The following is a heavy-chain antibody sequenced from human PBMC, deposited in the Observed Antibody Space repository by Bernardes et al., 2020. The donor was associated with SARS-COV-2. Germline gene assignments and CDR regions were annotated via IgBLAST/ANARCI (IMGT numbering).Heavy chain of an antibody. D-gene: IGHD3-10*01. J-gene: IGHJ4*02. CDR3: ARDRWFGDFDY. CDR1: GGSFGSHY. Sequence: SETLFLTCTVSGGSFGSHYWSWIRQPAGKGLEWIGRIHSSGTTKYNPSLRSRVTLSLDPSKNQFSLRMTSVTAADTAVYYCARDRWFGDFDYWGQGNLVTVSS. CDR2: IHSSGTT. V-gene: IGHV4-4*07.